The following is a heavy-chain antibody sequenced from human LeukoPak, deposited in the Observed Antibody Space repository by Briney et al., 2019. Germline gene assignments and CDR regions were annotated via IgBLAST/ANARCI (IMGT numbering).Heavy chain of an antibody. CDR1: GGSISSYY. J-gene: IGHJ4*02. CDR2: IYCSGST. V-gene: IGHV4-59*08. Sequence: PSETLSLTCTVSGGSISSYYWSWIRQPPGKGLEWIGYIYCSGSTNYNPSLKSRVTISVDTSKNQFSLKLSSVTAADTAVYYCARVITIFGVPPLAFDYWGQGTLVTVSS. D-gene: IGHD3-3*01. CDR3: ARVITIFGVPPLAFDY.